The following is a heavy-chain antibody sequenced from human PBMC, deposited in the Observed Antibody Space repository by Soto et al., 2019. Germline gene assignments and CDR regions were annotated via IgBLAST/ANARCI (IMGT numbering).Heavy chain of an antibody. V-gene: IGHV3-23*01. CDR3: AKGSSREGYE. CDR1: GFTFSNYV. Sequence: EVPLFESGGDLVQPGGSLRLSCAASGFTFSNYVMTWVRQAPGKGLEYVSSITARGDIDAYAESVRGRFAISRDNSNDTLSLQMSNLRVEDTAVYYCAKGSSREGYEWGQGTVVTVS. D-gene: IGHD5-12*01. CDR2: ITARGDID. J-gene: IGHJ4*02.